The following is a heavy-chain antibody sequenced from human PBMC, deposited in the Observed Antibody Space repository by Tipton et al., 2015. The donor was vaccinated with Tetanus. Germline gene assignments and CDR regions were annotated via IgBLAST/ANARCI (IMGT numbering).Heavy chain of an antibody. D-gene: IGHD2-8*01. CDR2: IYSSGIT. V-gene: IGHV4-59*01. Sequence: LRLSCSVSGGSINPYYWSWIRQPPGKGLEWIGNIYSSGITYYNPSLKSRVTISVDTSRNQFSLRLKSVTPADTAMYYCARDHRLSASYAGWFDPWGQGTLVTVSS. CDR1: GGSINPYY. J-gene: IGHJ5*02. CDR3: ARDHRLSASYAGWFDP.